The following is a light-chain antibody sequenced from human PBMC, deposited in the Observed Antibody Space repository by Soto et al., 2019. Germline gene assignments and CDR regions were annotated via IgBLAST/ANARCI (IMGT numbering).Light chain of an antibody. Sequence: QSVLTQPPSVSGAPGQRVTISCTGSSSNIGAGYDVHWYQQLPGTAPKLLIYGNSNRPSGVPDRFSASKSGTSASLAISGLQSEDEADYYCAAWDDSLNGHYAFGTGTKLTVL. J-gene: IGLJ1*01. CDR3: AAWDDSLNGHYA. CDR1: SSNIGAGYD. V-gene: IGLV1-40*01. CDR2: GNS.